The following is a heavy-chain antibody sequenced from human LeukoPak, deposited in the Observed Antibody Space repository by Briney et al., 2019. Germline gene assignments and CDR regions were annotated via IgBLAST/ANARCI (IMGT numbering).Heavy chain of an antibody. CDR3: ARTDCSGGSCYPYYFDY. Sequence: AASVKVSCKASGGTFSSYAISWVRQAPGQGLEWMGGIIPIFGTANYAQKFQGRVTITADESTSTAYMELSSLRSEDTAVYYCARTDCSGGSCYPYYFDYWGQGTLVTVSS. J-gene: IGHJ4*02. D-gene: IGHD2-15*01. V-gene: IGHV1-69*01. CDR1: GGTFSSYA. CDR2: IIPIFGTA.